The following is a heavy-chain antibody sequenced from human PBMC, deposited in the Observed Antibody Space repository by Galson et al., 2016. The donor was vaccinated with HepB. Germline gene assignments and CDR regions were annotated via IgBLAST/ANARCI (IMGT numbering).Heavy chain of an antibody. CDR2: ISYDGSNT. D-gene: IGHD3-3*01. CDR1: RFTFSHNA. CDR3: ARDRVLRFLEWSYYFDC. V-gene: IGHV3-30*04. J-gene: IGHJ4*02. Sequence: SLRLSCAASRFTFSHNAMHWVRQAPGKGLEWVAIISYDGSNTYYADSVKGRFTISRDNSNNTLYLQLNSLRAEDTAVYYCARDRVLRFLEWSYYFDCWGQGTLVTVSS.